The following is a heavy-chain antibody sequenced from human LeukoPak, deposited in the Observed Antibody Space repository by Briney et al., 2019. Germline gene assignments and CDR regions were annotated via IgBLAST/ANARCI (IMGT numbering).Heavy chain of an antibody. Sequence: ASVKVSCKASGHTFTSYGISWVRQAPGQGLEWMGWISAYNGNTNYAQKLQGRVTMTTDTSTSTAYMELRSLRSDDTAVYYCARAFSTTSYNWFDPWGQGTLVTVSS. CDR1: GHTFTSYG. CDR3: ARAFSTTSYNWFDP. CDR2: ISAYNGNT. D-gene: IGHD2-2*01. J-gene: IGHJ5*02. V-gene: IGHV1-18*01.